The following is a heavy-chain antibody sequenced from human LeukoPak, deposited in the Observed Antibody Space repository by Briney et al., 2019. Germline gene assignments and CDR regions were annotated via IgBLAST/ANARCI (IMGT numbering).Heavy chain of an antibody. Sequence: GGSLRLSCAASGVTVTNAWMSWVRQAPAKGLEWVAFIRYDGSNKYYADSVKGRFTISRDNSKNTLYLQMNSLRAEDTAVYYCARGQGNLGYWGQGTLVTVSS. CDR1: GVTVTNAW. D-gene: IGHD7-27*01. V-gene: IGHV3-30*02. CDR2: IRYDGSNK. CDR3: ARGQGNLGY. J-gene: IGHJ4*02.